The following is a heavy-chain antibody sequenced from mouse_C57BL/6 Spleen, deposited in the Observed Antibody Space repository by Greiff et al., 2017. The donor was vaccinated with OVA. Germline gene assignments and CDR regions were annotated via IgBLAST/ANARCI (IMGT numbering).Heavy chain of an antibody. Sequence: EVQLQQSGPELVKPGASVKMSCKASGYTFTDYNMHWVKQSHGKSLEWIGYINPNNGGTSYNQKFKGKATLTVNKSSSTAYMELRSLTSEDSADYYGAKGGWLLREAMDYWGQGTTVTVSS. V-gene: IGHV1-22*01. CDR3: AKGGWLLREAMDY. CDR2: INPNNGGT. CDR1: GYTFTDYN. D-gene: IGHD2-3*01. J-gene: IGHJ4*01.